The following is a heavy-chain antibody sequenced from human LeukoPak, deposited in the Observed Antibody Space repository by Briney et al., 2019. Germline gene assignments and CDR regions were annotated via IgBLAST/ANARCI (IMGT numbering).Heavy chain of an antibody. CDR2: VFYTGNT. J-gene: IGHJ4*02. D-gene: IGHD3-3*01. Sequence: SETLSLTCTVSGGSISTTAYYWGWIRQPPGKGLEWIGSVFYTGNTFYNPSLKSRVTISVDTSKNQFSLKLSSVTAADTAVYYCARGDFWSGYYIEYYFDYWGQGTLVTVSS. V-gene: IGHV4-39*07. CDR3: ARGDFWSGYYIEYYFDY. CDR1: GGSISTTAYY.